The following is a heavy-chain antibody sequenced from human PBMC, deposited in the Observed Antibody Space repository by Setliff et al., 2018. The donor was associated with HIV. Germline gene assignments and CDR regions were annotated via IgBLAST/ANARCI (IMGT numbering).Heavy chain of an antibody. D-gene: IGHD3-3*01. CDR2: MYYRGST. Sequence: PSETLSLTCTVSGGSISSSGYYGGWIRQPPGKGLEWIGNMYYRGSTYYNPSLKSRFIISVDTSKNQFSLKLNSVTAADTAVYYCARSPPTTFWSGYTYYYYMDVWGKGTTVTVSS. J-gene: IGHJ6*03. V-gene: IGHV4-39*07. CDR3: ARSPPTTFWSGYTYYYYMDV. CDR1: GGSISSSGYY.